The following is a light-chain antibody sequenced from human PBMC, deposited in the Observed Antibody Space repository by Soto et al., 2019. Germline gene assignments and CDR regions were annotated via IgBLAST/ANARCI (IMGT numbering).Light chain of an antibody. J-gene: IGKJ4*01. CDR1: QAIGNY. Sequence: DIQMTQSPYSLSASVGDRVTITCRASQAIGNYLAWYQQKPGKAPKLLIFAASTLQSGVPSRFNGSGSGTDFTLTISSLQPEDVASYYCQKFNSAPLTFGGGTKVEIK. V-gene: IGKV1-27*01. CDR2: AAS. CDR3: QKFNSAPLT.